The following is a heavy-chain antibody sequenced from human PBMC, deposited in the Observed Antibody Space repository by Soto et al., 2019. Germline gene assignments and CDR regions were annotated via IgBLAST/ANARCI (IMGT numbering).Heavy chain of an antibody. CDR2: IIPIFGTT. J-gene: IGHJ2*01. D-gene: IGHD2-15*01. CDR3: ARVVTVVKSFHYWYFDL. CDR1: AGTFSSYA. Sequence: QVQLVQSGAEVKKPGSSVKVSCKASAGTFSSYAISWVRQAPGQGLEWMGGIIPIFGTTNYAQKFQARVKITADESTSTAYMELSSLRSEDTAVYYCARVVTVVKSFHYWYFDLWGRGTLVTVSS. V-gene: IGHV1-69*12.